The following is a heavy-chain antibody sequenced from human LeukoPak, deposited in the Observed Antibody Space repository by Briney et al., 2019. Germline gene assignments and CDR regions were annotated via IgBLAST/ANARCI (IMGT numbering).Heavy chain of an antibody. J-gene: IGHJ4*02. D-gene: IGHD3-16*01. Sequence: PGGSLRLSCAASGFTFRSHGIHWVRQAPGKGLEWVAFIWYDGSNKDYADSVKGRFTISRDNSKNTLYLQMNSLRVEDTAVYYCARDETGGAGYFDYWGQGTLVTVSS. CDR1: GFTFRSHG. CDR2: IWYDGSNK. V-gene: IGHV3-33*01. CDR3: ARDETGGAGYFDY.